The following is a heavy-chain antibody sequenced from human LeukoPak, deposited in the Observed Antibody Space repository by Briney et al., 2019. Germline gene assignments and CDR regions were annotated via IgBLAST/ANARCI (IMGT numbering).Heavy chain of an antibody. J-gene: IGHJ4*02. CDR2: IYYSGST. CDR3: ALQNLRPLQGYYFDY. V-gene: IGHV4-59*01. D-gene: IGHD2-15*01. CDR1: GGSISSYY. Sequence: PSETLSLTCTVSGGSISSYYWGWIRQPPGKGLEWIGYIYYSGSTNYNPSLKSRVTISVDTSKNQFSLKLSSVTAADTAVYYCALQNLRPLQGYYFDYWGQGTLVTVSS.